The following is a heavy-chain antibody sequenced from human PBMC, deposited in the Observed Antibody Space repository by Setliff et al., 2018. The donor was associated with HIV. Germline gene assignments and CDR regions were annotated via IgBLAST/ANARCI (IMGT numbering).Heavy chain of an antibody. CDR2: ISAYNGNT. CDR3: TSSFRIFYYDSRTYSKWFDP. V-gene: IGHV1-18*01. D-gene: IGHD3-22*01. CDR1: GYTFTSYG. J-gene: IGHJ5*02. Sequence: ASVKVSCKASGYTFTSYGISWVRQAPGQGLEWMGWISAYNGNTNYAQKFQGRVTMTEDLSTETAYMELSSLSSDDTAVYYCTSSFRIFYYDSRTYSKWFDPWGQGTLVTVSS.